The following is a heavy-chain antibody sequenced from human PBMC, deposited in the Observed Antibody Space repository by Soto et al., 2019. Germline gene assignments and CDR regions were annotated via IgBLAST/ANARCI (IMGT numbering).Heavy chain of an antibody. D-gene: IGHD5-12*01. CDR2: IVPIFGTT. CDR1: GGSFGNNA. Sequence: VQLVQSGAEVRKSGSTVKVSCQASGGSFGNNAISWVRQAPGQGLEWMGGIVPIFGTTNYAQKFQGRVTITADKSTNVAYLELSNLRSEDTATYFCARFAESSGYMDIWGQGALVTVSS. V-gene: IGHV1-69*06. J-gene: IGHJ4*02. CDR3: ARFAESSGYMDI.